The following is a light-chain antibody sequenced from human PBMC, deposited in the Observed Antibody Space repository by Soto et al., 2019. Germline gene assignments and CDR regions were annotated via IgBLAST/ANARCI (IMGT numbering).Light chain of an antibody. Sequence: QSALTQPASVSGSPGQSITISCTGTSSDVGGYNYVSWYQQHPGKAPKLMIYEVSNRPSGVSDRFSGSKSDNTASLTISGLQAEDEADYYCSSYTSSNTWVFGGGTKLTV. CDR3: SSYTSSNTWV. V-gene: IGLV2-14*01. CDR1: SSDVGGYNY. J-gene: IGLJ3*02. CDR2: EVS.